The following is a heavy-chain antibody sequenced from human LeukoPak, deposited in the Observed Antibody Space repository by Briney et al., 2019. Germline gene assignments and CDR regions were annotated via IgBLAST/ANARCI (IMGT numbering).Heavy chain of an antibody. Sequence: SETLSLTCAVYGGSFSGYYWSWIRQPPGKVLEWIGEINHSGSTNYNPSLKSRVTISVDTSKNQFSLNVSSVTAADTAVYYCARATSSYFYYMDVWGKGTTVTISS. D-gene: IGHD5-12*01. CDR1: GGSFSGYY. CDR3: ARATSSYFYYMDV. V-gene: IGHV4-34*01. J-gene: IGHJ6*03. CDR2: INHSGST.